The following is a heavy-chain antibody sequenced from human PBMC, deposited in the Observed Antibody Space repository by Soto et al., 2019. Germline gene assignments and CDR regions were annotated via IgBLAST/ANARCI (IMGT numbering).Heavy chain of an antibody. D-gene: IGHD6-19*01. V-gene: IGHV3-7*05. J-gene: IGHJ4*02. CDR1: GFTFSSHW. CDR3: ARGLQWLPYYFDY. CDR2: IKQDGSVK. Sequence: GGSLRLSCAASGFTFSSHWMTWVRQTPGKGLEWVANIKQDGSVKSYVDSVKGRFTISRDNSKNTLYLQMNSLRAEDTAVYYCARGLQWLPYYFDYWGQGTLVTVSS.